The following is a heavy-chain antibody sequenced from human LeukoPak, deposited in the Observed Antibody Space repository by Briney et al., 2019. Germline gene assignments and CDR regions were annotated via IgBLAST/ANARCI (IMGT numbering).Heavy chain of an antibody. CDR2: ISYDGSNK. D-gene: IGHD4-23*01. J-gene: IGHJ4*02. CDR1: GFTFSSYD. Sequence: GGSLRLSCEASGFTFSSYDIHWVRQAPGKGLEWVAVISYDGSNKYCADSVKGRFTISRDNSKNTLYLQMNSLRAEDTAVYFCASALYGGNSYYFDYWGQGTLVSVSS. CDR3: ASALYGGNSYYFDY. V-gene: IGHV3-30*03.